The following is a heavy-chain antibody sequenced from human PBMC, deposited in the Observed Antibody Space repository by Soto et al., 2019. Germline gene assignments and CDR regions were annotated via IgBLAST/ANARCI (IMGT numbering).Heavy chain of an antibody. V-gene: IGHV1-18*01. J-gene: IGHJ4*02. CDR2: ISGYNGDT. CDR3: AGDWVGDLAY. D-gene: IGHD3-16*01. Sequence: QVQLVQSGGEVKQPGASVKVSCKTSGYTFTSYGISWVRQAPGQGLEWMGWISGYNGDTKYVQKFQGSVTLTTDTPTNTAYMDVRSLRFDDTAVYYCAGDWVGDLAYGGQGTLVTVSP. CDR1: GYTFTSYG.